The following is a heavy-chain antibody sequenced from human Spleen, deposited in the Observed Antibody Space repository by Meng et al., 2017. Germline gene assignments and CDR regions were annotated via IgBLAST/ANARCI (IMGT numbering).Heavy chain of an antibody. CDR1: GYTFTGYY. D-gene: IGHD6-13*01. V-gene: IGHV1-2*02. J-gene: IGHJ4*02. Sequence: ASVKVSCKASGYTFTGYYMHWVRQAPGQGLEWMGWINPNSGGTNYAQKFQGRVTMTRDTSISTAYMELSKLRSDDTAVYYCARDPGIAAGYGVEYYFDYWGQGTLVTVSS. CDR3: ARDPGIAAGYGVEYYFDY. CDR2: INPNSGGT.